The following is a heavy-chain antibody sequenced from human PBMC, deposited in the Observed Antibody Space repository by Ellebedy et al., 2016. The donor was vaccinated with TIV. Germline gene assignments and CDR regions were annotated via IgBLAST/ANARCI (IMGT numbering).Heavy chain of an antibody. CDR2: IHHDGST. V-gene: IGHV4-38-2*02. J-gene: IGHJ4*02. Sequence: SETLSLTXTVSGYSITSGYYRGCIRQPPGEGLEWIASIHHDGSTFYSPSLKSRVTIVVDTSKNQFSLKLRSVTAADTAVYYCAGWAGVLAGGAFFNYWGQGTLVTVSS. CDR1: GYSITSGYY. CDR3: AGWAGVLAGGAFFNY. D-gene: IGHD4/OR15-4a*01.